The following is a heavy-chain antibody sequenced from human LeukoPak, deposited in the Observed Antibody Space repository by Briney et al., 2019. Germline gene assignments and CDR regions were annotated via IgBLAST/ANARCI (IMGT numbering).Heavy chain of an antibody. D-gene: IGHD5-18*01. J-gene: IGHJ6*02. Sequence: PSETLSLTCTVSGGSISSYYWSWIRQPAGKGLEWIGRIYTSGSTNYNPSLKSRVTISLDTSKNQFSLELSSVTAADTAVYYCAAMVTKYNYGMDVWGQGTTVTVSS. CDR1: GGSISSYY. CDR2: IYTSGST. CDR3: AAMVTKYNYGMDV. V-gene: IGHV4-4*07.